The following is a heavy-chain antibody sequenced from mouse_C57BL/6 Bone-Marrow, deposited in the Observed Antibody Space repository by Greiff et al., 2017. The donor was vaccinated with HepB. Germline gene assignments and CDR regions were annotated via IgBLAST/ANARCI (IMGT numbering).Heavy chain of an antibody. Sequence: QVQLQQSGAELVKPGASVKLSCKASGYTFTSYWMHWVKQRPGQGLEWIGMIHPNSGSTNYNEKFKSKATLTVDKSSSTAYMQLSSLTSEDSAVYYCARSSLLRSSGGFAYWGQGTLVTVSA. D-gene: IGHD1-2*01. CDR3: ARSSLLRSSGGFAY. J-gene: IGHJ3*01. CDR2: IHPNSGST. V-gene: IGHV1-64*01. CDR1: GYTFTSYW.